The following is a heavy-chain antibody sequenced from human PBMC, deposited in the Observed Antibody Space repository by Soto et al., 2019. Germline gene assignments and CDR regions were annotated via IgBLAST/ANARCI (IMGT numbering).Heavy chain of an antibody. CDR3: VTDHIVVVPAARYAWSDGMDV. CDR2: IIPIFGTA. Sequence: VASVKVSCKASGDTFSSYAISWVRQAPGQGLEWMGGIIPIFGTANYAQKFQGRVTITADESTSTAYMELSSLRSEDTAVYYCVTDHIVVVPAARYAWSDGMDVRGQGTTVTVSS. D-gene: IGHD2-2*01. J-gene: IGHJ6*02. CDR1: GDTFSSYA. V-gene: IGHV1-69*13.